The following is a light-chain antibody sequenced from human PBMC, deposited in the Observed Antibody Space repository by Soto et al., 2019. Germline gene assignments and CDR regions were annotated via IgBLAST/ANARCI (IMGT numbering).Light chain of an antibody. J-gene: IGLJ1*01. CDR3: SSYTSDWGV. CDR2: EVR. Sequence: QSALTQPASVSGSVGQSITISCTGTSSDVGGYDFVSWYQHHPGKAPKLIIYEVRTRPSGVSDRFSGSKSGNTASLTISGLQAEDDADYYCSSYTSDWGVFGTGTKLTVL. CDR1: SSDVGGYDF. V-gene: IGLV2-14*01.